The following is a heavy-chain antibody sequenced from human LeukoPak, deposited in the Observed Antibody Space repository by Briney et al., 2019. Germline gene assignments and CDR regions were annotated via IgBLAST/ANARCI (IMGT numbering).Heavy chain of an antibody. D-gene: IGHD3-22*01. CDR2: IYYSGIT. J-gene: IGHJ4*02. CDR3: ARDYYDRSDYHRGYCFDS. V-gene: IGHV4-39*07. Sequence: PSETLSLTCSVSGGSISTSYYYWAWIRQPPGKGLEWIGSIYYSGITYYNPSLKSRVTASVDTSKNQFSLKVSSVTVADTAVYYCARDYYDRSDYHRGYCFDSWGQGTLVTVSS. CDR1: GGSISTSYYY.